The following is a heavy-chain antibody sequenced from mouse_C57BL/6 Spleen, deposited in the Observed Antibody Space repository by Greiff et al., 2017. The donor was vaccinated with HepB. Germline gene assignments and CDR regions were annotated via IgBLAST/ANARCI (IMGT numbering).Heavy chain of an antibody. CDR3: ARGGWLLPLDY. D-gene: IGHD2-3*01. J-gene: IGHJ4*01. CDR2: INPYNGGT. V-gene: IGHV1-19*01. CDR1: GYTFTDYY. Sequence: VQLQQSGPVLVKPGASVKMSCKASGYTFTDYYMNWVKQSHGKSLEWIGVINPYNGGTSYNQKFKGKATLTVDKSSSTAYMELNSLTSEDSAVYYCARGGWLLPLDYWGQGTSVTVSS.